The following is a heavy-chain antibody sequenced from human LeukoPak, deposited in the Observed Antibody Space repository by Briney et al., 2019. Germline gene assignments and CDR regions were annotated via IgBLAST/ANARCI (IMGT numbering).Heavy chain of an antibody. Sequence: GGSLRLSCAASGFTFNNYAMNWVRQAPGKGLEWVSVISGRGGTTYYADSVKGRFTISRDSSKNTLYLQMNSLRAEDTAVYYCAKVSGGGLYYDGMDVWGQGTTVTVSS. D-gene: IGHD1-14*01. J-gene: IGHJ6*02. CDR3: AKVSGGGLYYDGMDV. V-gene: IGHV3-23*01. CDR2: ISGRGGTT. CDR1: GFTFNNYA.